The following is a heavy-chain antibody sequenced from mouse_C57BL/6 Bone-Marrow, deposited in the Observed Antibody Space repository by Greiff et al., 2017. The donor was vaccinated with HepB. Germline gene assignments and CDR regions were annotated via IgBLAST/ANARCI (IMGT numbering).Heavy chain of an antibody. CDR1: GYAFSSYW. CDR3: AIIYYGYDDYAMDY. Sequence: VKLQESGAELVKPGASVKISCKASGYAFSSYWMNWVKQRPGKGLEWIGQIYPGDGDTNYNGKFKGKATLTADKSSSTAYMQLSSLTSEDSAVYFCAIIYYGYDDYAMDYWGQGTSVTVSS. D-gene: IGHD2-2*01. J-gene: IGHJ4*01. V-gene: IGHV1-80*01. CDR2: IYPGDGDT.